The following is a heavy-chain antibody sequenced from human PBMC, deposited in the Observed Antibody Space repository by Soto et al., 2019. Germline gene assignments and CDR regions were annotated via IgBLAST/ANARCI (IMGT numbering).Heavy chain of an antibody. J-gene: IGHJ4*02. Sequence: PGGSLRLSCTASGFTFSSYAMPWVRQAPGKGLEWVAVISYDGSNKYYADSVKGRFTISRDNSKNTMYLQMNSLRVEDTAVYYCVMPNSRGWYRDLDYWGQGTLVTGSS. D-gene: IGHD6-19*01. V-gene: IGHV3-30-3*01. CDR1: GFTFSSYA. CDR2: ISYDGSNK. CDR3: VMPNSRGWYRDLDY.